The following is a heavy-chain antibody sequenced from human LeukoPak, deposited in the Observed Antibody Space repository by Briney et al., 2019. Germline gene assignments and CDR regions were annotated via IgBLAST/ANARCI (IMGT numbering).Heavy chain of an antibody. CDR2: ISSSSSYI. CDR1: GFTVSSNY. J-gene: IGHJ5*02. Sequence: PGGSLRLSCAASGFTVSSNYMSWVRQAPGKGLEWVSSISSSSSYIYYADSVKGRFTISRDNAKNSLYLQMNSLRAEDTAVYYCARDLFPIEDIVVVPAAADNWFDPWGQGTLVTVSS. CDR3: ARDLFPIEDIVVVPAAADNWFDP. V-gene: IGHV3-21*01. D-gene: IGHD2-2*01.